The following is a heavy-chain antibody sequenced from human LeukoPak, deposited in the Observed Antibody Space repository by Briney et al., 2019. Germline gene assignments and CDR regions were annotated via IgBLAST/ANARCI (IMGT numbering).Heavy chain of an antibody. D-gene: IGHD3-16*02. CDR3: AAENTMITFGGVIVTHGMDV. CDR2: IFVVSGNT. V-gene: IGHV1-58*01. Sequence: SVKVSCKASGFSFTSSAAQWVRPARGQRLKRIGWIFVVSGNTNSAQKFQERVTITRDMSTSTAYMELSSLRSEDTAVYYCAAENTMITFGGVIVTHGMDVWGQGTTVTVSS. CDR1: GFSFTSSA. J-gene: IGHJ6*02.